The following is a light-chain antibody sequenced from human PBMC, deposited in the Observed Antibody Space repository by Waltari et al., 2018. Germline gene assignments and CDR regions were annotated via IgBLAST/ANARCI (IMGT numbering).Light chain of an antibody. J-gene: IGLJ6*01. CDR3: SSYTDTSSLV. CDR1: SNALGSYNF. Sequence: QSDLTQPASVSGSLGQSIILSCAGTSNALGSYNFVSWFQHRPGEAPRLLIYAVNNRPSGVSSRFSGSKSGNTASLTISGLQPEDEGDYYCSSYTDTSSLVFGGGTTVAVL. CDR2: AVN. V-gene: IGLV2-14*03.